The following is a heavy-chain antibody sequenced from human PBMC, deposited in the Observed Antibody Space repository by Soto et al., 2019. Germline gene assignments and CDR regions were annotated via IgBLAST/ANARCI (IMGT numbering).Heavy chain of an antibody. V-gene: IGHV3-21*04. CDR3: ARNIVYYGDYELNHFDY. CDR2: IRGSGPIT. D-gene: IGHD4-17*01. Sequence: GGSLRLSCSASGFPFTTYGMSWVRQAPGKGLEWVAGIRGSGPITYYAVSVKGRFTISRDNAKNSLYLQMNSLRAEDTAVYYCARNIVYYGDYELNHFDYCGQGSLVTGSS. J-gene: IGHJ4*02. CDR1: GFPFTTYG.